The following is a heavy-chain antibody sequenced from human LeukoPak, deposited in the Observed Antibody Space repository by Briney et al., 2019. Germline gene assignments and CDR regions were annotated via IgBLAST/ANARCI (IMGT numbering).Heavy chain of an antibody. CDR3: ARSHRRMVGATMGYYFDY. J-gene: IGHJ4*02. CDR2: INPNSGDT. CDR1: GYTFTGYH. V-gene: IGHV1-2*06. Sequence: ASVKVSCKASGYTFTGYHMHWVRQAPGQGLEWMGRINPNSGDTNYAQKFQGRVTMTRDTSISTAYMELSRLRSDDTAVYYCARSHRRMVGATMGYYFDYWGQGTLVTVSS. D-gene: IGHD1-26*01.